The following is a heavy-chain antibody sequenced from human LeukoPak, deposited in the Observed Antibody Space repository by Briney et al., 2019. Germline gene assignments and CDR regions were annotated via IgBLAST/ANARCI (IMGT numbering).Heavy chain of an antibody. J-gene: IGHJ6*03. D-gene: IGHD3-3*01. CDR3: ARALGVGYYYSMDV. Sequence: GGSLRLSCAASGFTFSNYALSWVRQAPGKGLEWVSGIGGGGDTTYYADSVKGRFTISRDNSKNTLYLQMNSLRAEDTAVYYCARALGVGYYYSMDVWGKGTTVTVSS. CDR2: IGGGGDTT. CDR1: GFTFSNYA. V-gene: IGHV3-23*01.